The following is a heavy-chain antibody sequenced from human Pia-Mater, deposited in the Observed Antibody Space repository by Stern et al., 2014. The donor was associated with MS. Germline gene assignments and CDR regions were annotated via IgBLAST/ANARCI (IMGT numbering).Heavy chain of an antibody. Sequence: QVQLQESGPGLVRPSGTLSLTCTVSGASIRSTNYYWGWIRQSPGKGLEWIGTIYYSGNTFYNPSLKSEIPTSVNPSKRKFPLNLTSVTAADTAIYYCARLPKETGTTRWGQGILVTVSS. CDR3: ARLPKETGTTR. D-gene: IGHD1-7*01. J-gene: IGHJ4*02. V-gene: IGHV4-39*01. CDR2: IYYSGNT. CDR1: GASIRSTNYY.